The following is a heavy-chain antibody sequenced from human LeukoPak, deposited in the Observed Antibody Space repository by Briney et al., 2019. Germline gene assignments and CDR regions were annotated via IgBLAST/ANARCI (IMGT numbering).Heavy chain of an antibody. V-gene: IGHV4-34*01. CDR3: ARGTGTLIDY. CDR2: INHSGST. Sequence: SETLSLTRAVYGGSFSGYYWSWIRQPPGKGLEWIGEINHSGSTNYNPSLKSRVTISVDTSKNQFSLKLSSVTAADTAVYYCARGTGTLIDYWGQGTLVTVSS. CDR1: GGSFSGYY. J-gene: IGHJ4*02. D-gene: IGHD3-10*01.